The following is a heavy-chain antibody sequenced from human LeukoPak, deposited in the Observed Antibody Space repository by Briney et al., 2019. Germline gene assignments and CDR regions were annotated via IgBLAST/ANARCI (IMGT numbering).Heavy chain of an antibody. CDR1: GFTFSSYW. D-gene: IGHD2-15*01. V-gene: IGHV3-7*01. Sequence: GGSLRLSCAASGFTFSSYWMSWVRQAPGKGLEWVANIKQDGSEKYYVDSVKGRFTISRDNAKNSLYLQMNSLRVEDTAVYYCARVSSGGSWLYYYYYGMDVWGQGTTVTVSS. CDR2: IKQDGSEK. CDR3: ARVSSGGSWLYYYYYGMDV. J-gene: IGHJ6*02.